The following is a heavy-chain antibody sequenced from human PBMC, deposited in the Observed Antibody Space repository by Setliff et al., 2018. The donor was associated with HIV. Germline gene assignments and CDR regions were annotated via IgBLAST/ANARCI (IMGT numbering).Heavy chain of an antibody. D-gene: IGHD6-19*01. Sequence: PSETLSLTCTVSGYSISSGYYWGWIRQPPGKGLEWIGSIYHSGSTYYNPSLKSRVTISIDTSKNQFSLKLSSVTAADTAVYYCARSRESSGYYRDYYYYLDVWGKGTTVTVSS. J-gene: IGHJ6*03. V-gene: IGHV4-38-2*02. CDR3: ARSRESSGYYRDYYYYLDV. CDR1: GYSISSGYY. CDR2: IYHSGST.